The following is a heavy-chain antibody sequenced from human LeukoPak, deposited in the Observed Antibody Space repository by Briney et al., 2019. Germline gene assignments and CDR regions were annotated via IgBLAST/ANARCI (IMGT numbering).Heavy chain of an antibody. J-gene: IGHJ6*02. CDR2: ISSSGSTI. Sequence: GGSLRLSSAASGFTFSSYEMNWVRQAPGKGLEWVSYISSSGSTIYYADSVKGRFTISRDNAKNSLYLQMNSLRAEGTAVYYCARASSYDYTYYGMDVWGQGTTVTVSS. D-gene: IGHD3-10*01. CDR3: ARASSYDYTYYGMDV. CDR1: GFTFSSYE. V-gene: IGHV3-48*03.